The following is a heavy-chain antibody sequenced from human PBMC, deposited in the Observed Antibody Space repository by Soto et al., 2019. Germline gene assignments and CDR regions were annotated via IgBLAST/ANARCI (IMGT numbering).Heavy chain of an antibody. CDR1: GFTFSSYA. Sequence: GSLRLSCAASGFTFSSYAMHWVRQAPGKGLEYVSAISSNGGSTYYANSVKGRFTISRDNSKNTLYLQMGSLRAEDMAVYYCARARLGIYAFDIWGQGTMVTVSS. J-gene: IGHJ3*02. CDR2: ISSNGGST. D-gene: IGHD7-27*01. V-gene: IGHV3-64*01. CDR3: ARARLGIYAFDI.